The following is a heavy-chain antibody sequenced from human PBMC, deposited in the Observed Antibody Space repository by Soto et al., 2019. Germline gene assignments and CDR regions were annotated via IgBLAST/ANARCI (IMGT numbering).Heavy chain of an antibody. CDR3: ARDNGFSGLEPQAY. J-gene: IGHJ4*02. Sequence: VGSLRLSCAASGFTFSSYAMHWVRQAPGKGLEWVAVISYDGSNKYYADSVKGRFTISRDNSKNTLYLQMNSLRAGDTAVYYCARDNGFSGLEPQAYWGQGTLVTVSS. V-gene: IGHV3-30-3*01. D-gene: IGHD1-1*01. CDR1: GFTFSSYA. CDR2: ISYDGSNK.